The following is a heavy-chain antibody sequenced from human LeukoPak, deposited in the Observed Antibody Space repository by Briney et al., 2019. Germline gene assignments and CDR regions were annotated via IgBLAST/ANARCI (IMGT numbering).Heavy chain of an antibody. CDR2: IRYDGSIK. D-gene: IGHD2-15*01. V-gene: IGHV3-30*02. CDR1: GFTFSNYD. J-gene: IGHJ4*02. CDR3: AKSGLNRFDY. Sequence: GGSLRLSCAASGFTFSNYDMHWVRQAPGKGLEWLAFIRYDGSIKYYADSVKGRLTISRDNSRTTLYLQIDGLRAEDTAVYYCAKSGLNRFDYWGQGTLVTVSS.